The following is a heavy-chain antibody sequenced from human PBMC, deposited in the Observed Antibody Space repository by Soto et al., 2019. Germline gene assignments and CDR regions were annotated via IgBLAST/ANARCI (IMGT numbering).Heavy chain of an antibody. CDR3: ARVLSSSGYAPDGY. CDR2: INAGNGNT. CDR1: GYTFTSYA. D-gene: IGHD3-22*01. J-gene: IGHJ4*02. V-gene: IGHV1-3*01. Sequence: ASVKVSCKASGYTFTSYAMHWVRQAPGQRLEWMGWINAGNGNTKYSQKFQGRVTITRDTSASTAYMELSSLRSEDTAVYYCARVLSSSGYAPDGYWGKGTRVTV.